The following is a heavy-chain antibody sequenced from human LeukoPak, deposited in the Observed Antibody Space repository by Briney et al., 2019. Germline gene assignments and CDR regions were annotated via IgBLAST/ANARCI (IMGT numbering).Heavy chain of an antibody. CDR1: GFTVSSNY. D-gene: IGHD5-18*01. J-gene: IGHJ4*02. Sequence: TGGSLRLSCAASGFTVSSNYMTWVRQAPGKGLEWVSVVYTGGSTYYADSVKGRFTISRDNSKNTLSLQMNSLRAEDTAVYYCAKGIELWLTYFDHWSQGTLVTASS. CDR3: AKGIELWLTYFDH. V-gene: IGHV3-53*01. CDR2: VYTGGST.